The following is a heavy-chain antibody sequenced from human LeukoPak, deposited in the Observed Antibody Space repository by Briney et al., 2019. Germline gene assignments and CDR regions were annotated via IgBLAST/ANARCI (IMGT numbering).Heavy chain of an antibody. CDR3: ASAYYSDAFDI. J-gene: IGHJ3*02. CDR1: GGSISSYY. Sequence: SETLSLTCTVSGGSISSYYWSWIRQPPGKGLEWIGYIYTSGSTNYNPSLKSRVTISVDTSKNQFSLKLSSVTAADTAVYYCASAYYSDAFDIWAKGQWSPSLQ. D-gene: IGHD3-10*01. V-gene: IGHV4-4*09. CDR2: IYTSGST.